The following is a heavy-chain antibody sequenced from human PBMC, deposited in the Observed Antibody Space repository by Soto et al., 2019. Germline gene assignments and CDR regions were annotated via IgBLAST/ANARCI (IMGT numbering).Heavy chain of an antibody. V-gene: IGHV3-15*07. CDR3: TTDLDYGEPPPDH. CDR2: IKSKTDGGTT. CDR1: GFTFSNAW. Sequence: SGGSLRLSCAASGFTFSNAWMNWVRQAPGKGLEWVGRIKSKTDGGTTDYAAPVKGRFTISRDDSKNTLYLQMNSLKTEDTAVYYCTTDLDYGEPPPDHWGQGTLVTVSS. J-gene: IGHJ5*02. D-gene: IGHD4-17*01.